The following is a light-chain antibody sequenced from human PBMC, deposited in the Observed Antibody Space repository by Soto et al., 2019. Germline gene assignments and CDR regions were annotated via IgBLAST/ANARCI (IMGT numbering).Light chain of an antibody. J-gene: IGKJ1*01. CDR1: QTIRSNY. CDR2: GAS. Sequence: ETVLTQSPGTLSLSPGERATLSCRASQTIRSNYLAWYRQTPGQAPRLLIYGASNRATGIADRFSGSVSGTDFTLIISRLEPEDCALYYCQQYGSSAWLFGQGTKMEIK. CDR3: QQYGSSAWL. V-gene: IGKV3-20*01.